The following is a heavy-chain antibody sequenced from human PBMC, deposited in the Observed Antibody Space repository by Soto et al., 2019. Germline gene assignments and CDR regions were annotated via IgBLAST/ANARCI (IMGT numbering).Heavy chain of an antibody. CDR1: GFTFTTYA. D-gene: IGHD3-16*01. Sequence: EVHLSESGGGLVQPGGSLRLSCVASGFTFTTYAMTWVRQAPGKGLEWVSGISGDSDGTYYADSVKGRFTISRDNSKNTVFLQMDSLTAEATALYYCASRRFGEYAYWGQGTLVTVSS. V-gene: IGHV3-23*01. J-gene: IGHJ4*02. CDR3: ASRRFGEYAY. CDR2: ISGDSDGT.